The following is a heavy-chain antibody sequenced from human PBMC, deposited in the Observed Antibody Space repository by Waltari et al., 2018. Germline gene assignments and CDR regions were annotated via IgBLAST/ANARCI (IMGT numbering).Heavy chain of an antibody. Sequence: QLQLQESGPGLVKPSETLSLTCTVSGGSISSSSYYWGWIRQPPGKGLEWMGWMNPNSGNTGYAQKFQGRVTMTRNTSISTAYMELSSLRSEDTAVYYCASYYGSGSYYNLGSYYYMDVWGKGTTVTVSS. CDR2: MNPNSGNT. CDR3: ASYYGSGSYYNLGSYYYMDV. CDR1: GGSISSSS. D-gene: IGHD3-10*01. V-gene: IGHV1-8*01. J-gene: IGHJ6*03.